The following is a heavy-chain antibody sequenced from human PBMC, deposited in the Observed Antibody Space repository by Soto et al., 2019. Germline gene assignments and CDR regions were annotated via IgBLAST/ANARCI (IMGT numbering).Heavy chain of an antibody. CDR2: INPNSGGT. D-gene: IGHD1-1*01. CDR1: GYTFTGYY. Sequence: ASVKVSCKASGYTFTGYYMHWVRQAPGQGLEWMGWINPNSGGTNYAQKFQGWVTMTRDTSISTAYMELSRLRSDDTAVYYCARGKGMEENYYYYGLDIWGQGTTVTVS. J-gene: IGHJ6*02. CDR3: ARGKGMEENYYYYGLDI. V-gene: IGHV1-2*04.